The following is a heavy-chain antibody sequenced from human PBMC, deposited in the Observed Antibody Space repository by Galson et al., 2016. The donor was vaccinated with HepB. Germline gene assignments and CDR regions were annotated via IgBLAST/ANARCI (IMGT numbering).Heavy chain of an antibody. Sequence: TLSLTCSISGGSISRDGSYGSWIRQQPGKGLEWIGYIHYNGNTNYNSSLKGRATISLGSPKRPFSLNLTSVPAADTAVYYCAIGPDLVATLEIWGQGTLVTVSS. CDR1: GGSISRDGSY. CDR2: IHYNGNT. J-gene: IGHJ4*02. D-gene: IGHD5-12*01. CDR3: AIGPDLVATLEI. V-gene: IGHV4-31*03.